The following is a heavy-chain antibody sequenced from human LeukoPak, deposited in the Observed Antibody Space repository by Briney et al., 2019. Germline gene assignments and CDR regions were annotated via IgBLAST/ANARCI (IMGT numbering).Heavy chain of an antibody. J-gene: IGHJ4*02. D-gene: IGHD3-3*01. V-gene: IGHV3-23*01. Sequence: GGSLRLSCAASGFTFSSYAMSWVRQAPGTGLERVSTIGGNGDSTSYADSVKGRFTISRDNSKNTLFLQMNSLRAEDTAIYYCAKVPGFWSGYIHYFDYWGQGTLVTVSS. CDR1: GFTFSSYA. CDR3: AKVPGFWSGYIHYFDY. CDR2: IGGNGDST.